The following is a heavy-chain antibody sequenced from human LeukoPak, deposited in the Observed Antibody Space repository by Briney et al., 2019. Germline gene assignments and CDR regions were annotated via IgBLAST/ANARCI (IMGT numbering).Heavy chain of an antibody. V-gene: IGHV3-23*01. D-gene: IGHD3-22*01. J-gene: IGHJ5*02. Sequence: QPGGPLRLSCAASGFTFSSYAMNWVRQAPGKGLDGVSAIIGSGGSKFYADSVRGLSTISRDNYKNTLYPQMNSLRADDTAIYYCAKRSHDGTKSWGQGTLVTVSS. CDR3: AKRSHDGTKS. CDR2: IIGSGGSK. CDR1: GFTFSSYA.